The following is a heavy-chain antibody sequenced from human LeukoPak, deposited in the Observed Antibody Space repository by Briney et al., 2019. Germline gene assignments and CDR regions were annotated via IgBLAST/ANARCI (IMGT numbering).Heavy chain of an antibody. CDR3: AKGSDYDPPYYYYYMDV. J-gene: IGHJ6*03. V-gene: IGHV3-23*01. CDR1: GFTFNDYG. CDR2: ISGGGGST. D-gene: IGHD5-12*01. Sequence: GGSLRLSCAASGFTFNDYGMNWVLQAPGKGLEWVSGISGGGGSTYYADSVKGRFTISRDNSKNTLYLQMNSLRAEDTAVYYCAKGSDYDPPYYYYYMDVWGKGTTVTISS.